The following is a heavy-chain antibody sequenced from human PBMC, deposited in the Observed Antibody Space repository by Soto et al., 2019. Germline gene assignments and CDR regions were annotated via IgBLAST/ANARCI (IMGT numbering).Heavy chain of an antibody. D-gene: IGHD4-17*01. CDR2: ISYDGSNK. V-gene: IGHV3-30*18. J-gene: IGHJ6*02. CDR1: GFTFSSYG. CDR3: AKDFYGAYYYYGMDV. Sequence: PGGSPRLSCAASGFTFSSYGMDWVRQDLGKGLEWVAVISYDGSNKYYADSVKGRFTISRDNSKNTLYLQMNSLRAEDTAVYYCAKDFYGAYYYYGMDVWGQGTTVTVSS.